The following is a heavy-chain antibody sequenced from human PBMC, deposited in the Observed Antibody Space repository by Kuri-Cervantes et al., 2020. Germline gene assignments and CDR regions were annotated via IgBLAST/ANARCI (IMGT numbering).Heavy chain of an antibody. V-gene: IGHV4-34*01. CDR2: INHSGST. Sequence: SETLSLTCAVYGGSFSGYHWTWIRQPPGKGLEWIGEINHSGSTNYNPSLKSRVTMSVDTSKNQFSLKLSSVTAADTAVYYCARDALRENYYYYGMDVWGQGTTVTVSS. CDR3: ARDALRENYYYYGMDV. CDR1: GGSFSGYH. D-gene: IGHD5-24*01. J-gene: IGHJ6*02.